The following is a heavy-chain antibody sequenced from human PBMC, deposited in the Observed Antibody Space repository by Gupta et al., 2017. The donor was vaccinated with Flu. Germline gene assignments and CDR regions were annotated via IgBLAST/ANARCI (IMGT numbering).Heavy chain of an antibody. J-gene: IGHJ5*02. Sequence: QVQLQQGGAGLLKPSETLSLTCAVYGGSLSGYFCSWLRQPPGKGLEWIGEINHGGSTNYNPSLKSRLSLSFDTSKNQCSLNLHSVTAADTAVYYCARGSLAARLGSNWFDPWGQGTLVTVSS. CDR2: INHGGST. V-gene: IGHV4-34*01. CDR3: ARGSLAARLGSNWFDP. D-gene: IGHD6-6*01. CDR1: GGSLSGYF.